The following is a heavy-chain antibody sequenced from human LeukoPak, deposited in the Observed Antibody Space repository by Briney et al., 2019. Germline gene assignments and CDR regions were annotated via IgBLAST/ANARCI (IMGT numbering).Heavy chain of an antibody. V-gene: IGHV1-2*02. Sequence: ASVKVSCKASGYTFTGYYMHWVRQAPGQGLEWMGWINPNSGGTNYAQKFQGRVTMTRDTSIRPAYMELSRLRSDDTAVYYCARDSAYDFWSGDPDYWGQGTLVTVSA. CDR3: ARDSAYDFWSGDPDY. J-gene: IGHJ4*02. CDR2: INPNSGGT. D-gene: IGHD3-3*01. CDR1: GYTFTGYY.